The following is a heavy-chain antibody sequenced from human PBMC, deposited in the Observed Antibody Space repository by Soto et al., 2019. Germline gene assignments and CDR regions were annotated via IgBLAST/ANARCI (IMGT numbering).Heavy chain of an antibody. J-gene: IGHJ4*02. CDR3: ARGIAARTPPDN. CDR2: ISSSSSYI. V-gene: IGHV3-21*01. D-gene: IGHD6-6*01. CDR1: GFTFSSYT. Sequence: GGSLRLSCAASGFTFSSYTMNWVRQAPGKGLEWVSSISSSSSYIYYADSLKGRFTISRDNAKNAVYLQMNRLRAEDTAVYYCARGIAARTPPDNWGQGTLVTVSS.